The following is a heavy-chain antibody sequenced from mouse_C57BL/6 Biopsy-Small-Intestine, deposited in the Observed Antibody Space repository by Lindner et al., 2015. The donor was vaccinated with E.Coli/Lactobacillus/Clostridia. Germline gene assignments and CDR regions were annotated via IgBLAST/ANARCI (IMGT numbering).Heavy chain of an antibody. Sequence: VQLQESGELSEAWRSLKLSCAASGFTFSTYAMSWVRQTPEKRLEWVAVINSNGGSTYYPDTVKDRFTISRDNAKNTLYLQMSSLRSEDTALYYCARPYYYAMDYWGQGTSVTVSS. CDR1: GFTFSTYA. D-gene: IGHD2-10*01. V-gene: IGHV5-6-2*01. CDR3: ARPYYYAMDY. J-gene: IGHJ4*01. CDR2: INSNGGST.